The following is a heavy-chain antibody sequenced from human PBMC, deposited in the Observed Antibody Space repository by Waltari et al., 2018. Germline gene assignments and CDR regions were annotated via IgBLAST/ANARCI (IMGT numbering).Heavy chain of an antibody. CDR2: ISGSGGST. V-gene: IGHV3-23*04. Sequence: EVQLVESGGGLVQPGGSLRLSCAASGFTFSSYAMSWVRQAPGKGLEWVSAISGSGGSTYYADSVKGRFTISRDNSKNTLYLQMNSLGAEDTAVYYCANVKVGGGFEDYWGQGTLVTVSS. CDR1: GFTFSSYA. CDR3: ANVKVGGGFEDY. J-gene: IGHJ4*02. D-gene: IGHD1-26*01.